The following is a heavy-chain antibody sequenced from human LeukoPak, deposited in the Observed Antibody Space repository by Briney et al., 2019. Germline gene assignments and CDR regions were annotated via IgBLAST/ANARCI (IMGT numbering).Heavy chain of an antibody. V-gene: IGHV4-34*01. CDR3: VRYRRNWFDP. CDR1: GGSFSGYY. D-gene: IGHD3-16*02. CDR2: INHSGTP. Sequence: PSETLCLTCAVYGGSFSGYYWSCIREPPGKGREWIGEINHSGTPKYHPSLTSRITTSVDTSKNQLSRKLSSVTAADTAVNSCVRYRRNWFDPWGQGNPVTVSS. J-gene: IGHJ5*02.